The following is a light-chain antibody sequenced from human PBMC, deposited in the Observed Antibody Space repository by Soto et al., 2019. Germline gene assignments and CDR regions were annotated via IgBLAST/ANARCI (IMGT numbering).Light chain of an antibody. J-gene: IGLJ2*01. V-gene: IGLV1-51*01. CDR1: SSNIGNNF. Sequence: QSVLTQPPSVSAAPGQKVTTSCSGSSSNIGNNFVSWYQQLPGTAPKLLIYDNNKRPSGIPDRFSGSKSGTSATLGITGPQTGDEADYYCGTWDSSLSTGVFGGGTQLTVL. CDR3: GTWDSSLSTGV. CDR2: DNN.